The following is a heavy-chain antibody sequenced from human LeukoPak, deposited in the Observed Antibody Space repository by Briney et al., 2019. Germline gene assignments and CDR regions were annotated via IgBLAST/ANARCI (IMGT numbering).Heavy chain of an antibody. D-gene: IGHD2-2*01. CDR1: GGSISSYY. V-gene: IGHV4-59*01. J-gene: IGHJ4*02. CDR3: ARAARKQASPYFDY. CDR2: IYYSGST. Sequence: SETLSLTCTVSGGSISSYYWSWIRQPPGKGLEWIGYIYYSGSTNYNPSLKSRVTISVDTSKNQFSLKLSSVTAADTAVYYCARAARKQASPYFDYWGQGTLVTVSS.